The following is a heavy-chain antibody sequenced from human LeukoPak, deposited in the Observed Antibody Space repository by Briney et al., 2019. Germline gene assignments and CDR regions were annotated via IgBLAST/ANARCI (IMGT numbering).Heavy chain of an antibody. CDR2: ISGSGGST. CDR1: GLSFNSYA. Sequence: GGSLRLACAASGLSFNSYAMSWVRQAPGKGLEWVSSISGSGGSTYYADSVKGRFTISRDNSKNTLYLQMNSLRAEDSAVYYCAKGGYCSSTSCCVGWFDPWGQGTLVTVSS. J-gene: IGHJ5*02. D-gene: IGHD2-2*01. V-gene: IGHV3-23*01. CDR3: AKGGYCSSTSCCVGWFDP.